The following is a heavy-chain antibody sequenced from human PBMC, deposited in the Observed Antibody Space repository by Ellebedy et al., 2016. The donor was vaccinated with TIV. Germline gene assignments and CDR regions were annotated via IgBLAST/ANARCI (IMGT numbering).Heavy chain of an antibody. Sequence: AASVKVSCMASGYTFTDYYIHWVRQAPGQGLEWMGWINPNNGGSNSAQKFQGRVTMTRDTSISTAYMELSRLTSDDTALYYCAIGYSSTWTLDYWGQGTLVTVSS. V-gene: IGHV1-2*02. D-gene: IGHD6-13*01. CDR2: INPNNGGS. CDR1: GYTFTDYY. J-gene: IGHJ4*02. CDR3: AIGYSSTWTLDY.